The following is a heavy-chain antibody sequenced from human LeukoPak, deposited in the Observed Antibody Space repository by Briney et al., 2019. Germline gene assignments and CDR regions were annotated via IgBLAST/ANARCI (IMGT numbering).Heavy chain of an antibody. CDR2: MSSGSRYI. CDR1: GFTFSSYW. J-gene: IGHJ4*02. V-gene: IGHV3-21*06. D-gene: IGHD2-15*01. Sequence: PGGSLRLSCAASGFTFSSYWMSWVRQAPGKGLEWISSMSSGSRYIYYADSVRGRFPISRDDTKNSLYLLMNNLRAEDTAIYYCARDRPTGASRVFVVQWGQGTPVTVSS. CDR3: ARDRPTGASRVFVVQ.